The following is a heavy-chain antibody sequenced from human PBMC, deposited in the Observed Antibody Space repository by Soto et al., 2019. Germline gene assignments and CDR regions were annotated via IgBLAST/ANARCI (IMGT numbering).Heavy chain of an antibody. D-gene: IGHD5-18*01. J-gene: IGHJ6*02. CDR2: ISAYNGNT. Sequence: ASVKVSCKASGYTFTSYGISWVRQAPGQGLEWMGWISAYNGNTNYAQKLQGRVTMTTDTSTSTAYMELRSLRSDDTAVYYCAREGYSYGYLDYYYGMDVWGQGTTVPVSS. CDR1: GYTFTSYG. CDR3: AREGYSYGYLDYYYGMDV. V-gene: IGHV1-18*04.